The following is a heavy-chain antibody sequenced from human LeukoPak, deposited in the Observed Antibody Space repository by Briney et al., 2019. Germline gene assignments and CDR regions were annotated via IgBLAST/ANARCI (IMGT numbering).Heavy chain of an antibody. V-gene: IGHV4-59*01. Sequence: NSSETLSLTCTVSGGSISSYYWSWIRQPPGKGLEWIGYIYYSGSTNYNPSLRSRVTISVDTSKNQFSLKLSSVTAADTAVYYCARGPIGSKYYYYGMDVWGKGTTVTVSS. J-gene: IGHJ6*04. D-gene: IGHD5/OR15-5a*01. CDR3: ARGPIGSKYYYYGMDV. CDR2: IYYSGST. CDR1: GGSISSYY.